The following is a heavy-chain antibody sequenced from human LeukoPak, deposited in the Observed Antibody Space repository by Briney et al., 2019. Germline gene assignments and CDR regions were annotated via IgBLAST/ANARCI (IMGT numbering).Heavy chain of an antibody. CDR1: GFTFSSYG. Sequence: PGGSLRLSCAASGFTFSSYGMHWVRQAPGKGLEWVAFIRYDGSNKYYADSVKGRFTISRDNSKNTLYLQMNSLRAEDTAVYYCAKSGNGVITFGGDCYYYYYMDVWGKGTTVTVSS. D-gene: IGHD3-16*01. J-gene: IGHJ6*03. V-gene: IGHV3-30*02. CDR2: IRYDGSNK. CDR3: AKSGNGVITFGGDCYYYYYMDV.